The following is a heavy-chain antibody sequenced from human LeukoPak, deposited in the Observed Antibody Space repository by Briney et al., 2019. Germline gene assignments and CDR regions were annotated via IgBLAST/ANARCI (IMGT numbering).Heavy chain of an antibody. Sequence: PGGSLRLSCAASGFTFSSYEMNWVRQAPGKGLEWVSYISSSGSTIYYADSVKGRFTISRDNAKNSLYLQMNSLRAEDTAVYYCARGIVVVPAAINWFDPWGQGTLVTVSS. V-gene: IGHV3-48*03. CDR3: ARGIVVVPAAINWFDP. D-gene: IGHD2-2*01. CDR1: GFTFSSYE. J-gene: IGHJ5*02. CDR2: ISSSGSTI.